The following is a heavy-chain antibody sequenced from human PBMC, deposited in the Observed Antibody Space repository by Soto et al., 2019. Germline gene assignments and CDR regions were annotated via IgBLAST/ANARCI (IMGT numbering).Heavy chain of an antibody. Sequence: QVQLQESGPGLVKPSETLSLTCTVSGGSISSYYWSWIRQPPGKGLEWIGYIYYSGSTNYNPSLKSRVTISVDTSKNQFSLKLSSVPAADTAVYYCARSGPGIQYSSSWYFDYWCQGTLVTVSS. CDR1: GGSISSYY. CDR2: IYYSGST. J-gene: IGHJ4*02. V-gene: IGHV4-59*01. CDR3: ARSGPGIQYSSSWYFDY. D-gene: IGHD6-13*01.